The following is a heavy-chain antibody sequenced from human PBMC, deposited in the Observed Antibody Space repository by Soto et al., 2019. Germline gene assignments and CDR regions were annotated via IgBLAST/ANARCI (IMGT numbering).Heavy chain of an antibody. Sequence: PGGSLRLPCAASGCTFSSYAISWVRQAPGKGLEWVSAISGSGGSTYYADSVKGRFTISRDNSKNTLYLQMNSLRAEDTAVYYCAKGPRYSSSFNWFDPWGQGTLVTVSS. V-gene: IGHV3-23*01. D-gene: IGHD6-13*01. CDR3: AKGPRYSSSFNWFDP. J-gene: IGHJ5*02. CDR2: ISGSGGST. CDR1: GCTFSSYA.